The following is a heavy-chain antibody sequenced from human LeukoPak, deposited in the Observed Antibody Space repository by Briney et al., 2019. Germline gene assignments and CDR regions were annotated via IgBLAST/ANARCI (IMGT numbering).Heavy chain of an antibody. J-gene: IGHJ3*02. CDR1: GFTFSSYA. CDR3: ANSADYYDRPDAFDI. D-gene: IGHD3-22*01. V-gene: IGHV3-30-3*01. Sequence: GGSLRLSCAASGFTFSSYAMHWVRQAPGKGLEWVAVISYDGSNKYYADSVKGRFTISRDNSKNTLYLQMNSLRAEDTAVYYCANSADYYDRPDAFDIWGQGTMVTVSS. CDR2: ISYDGSNK.